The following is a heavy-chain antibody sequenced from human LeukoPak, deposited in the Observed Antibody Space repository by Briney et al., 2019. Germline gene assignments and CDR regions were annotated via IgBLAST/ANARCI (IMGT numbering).Heavy chain of an antibody. CDR1: GFTFNGYS. CDR3: ARNRGDPSYFDY. D-gene: IGHD4-17*01. Sequence: PGGSLRLSCTASGFTFNGYSMNWVRQAPGKGVEWVSSISTSSSYIYYADSVKGRFTISRNNPKNSLYLQMNGLRAEDTAVYYCARNRGDPSYFDYWGQGTLVTVSS. J-gene: IGHJ4*02. V-gene: IGHV3-21*01. CDR2: ISTSSSYI.